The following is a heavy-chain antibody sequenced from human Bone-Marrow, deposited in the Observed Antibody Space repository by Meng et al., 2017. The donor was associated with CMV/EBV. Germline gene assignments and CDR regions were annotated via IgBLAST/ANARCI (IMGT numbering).Heavy chain of an antibody. Sequence: GGSLRLSCAASGSSFSTYAMNWVRQAPGKGLEWLAFLRSDGSDEHYADSVKGRFTISRDNAKNSLYLQMNSLGAEDTAVYYCARAPEYYDFWSGYYPGRVLYYYYGMDVWGQGTTVTVSS. V-gene: IGHV3-30*02. CDR1: GSSFSTYA. J-gene: IGHJ6*02. CDR3: ARAPEYYDFWSGYYPGRVLYYYYGMDV. CDR2: LRSDGSDE. D-gene: IGHD3-3*01.